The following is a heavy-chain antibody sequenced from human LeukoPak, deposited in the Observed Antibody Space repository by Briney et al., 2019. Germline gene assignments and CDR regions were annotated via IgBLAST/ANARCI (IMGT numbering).Heavy chain of an antibody. Sequence: GGSLRLSCAASGLTFSSYGMHWVRQAPGKGLEWVAVIWYDGSNKYYADSVKGRFTISRDNPKNTLYLQMNSLRAEDTAVYYCARDTVRATTRSTSCFDYWGQRTLVTVSS. CDR3: ARDTVRATTRSTSCFDY. CDR1: GLTFSSYG. CDR2: IWYDGSNK. D-gene: IGHD1-26*01. J-gene: IGHJ4*02. V-gene: IGHV3-33*01.